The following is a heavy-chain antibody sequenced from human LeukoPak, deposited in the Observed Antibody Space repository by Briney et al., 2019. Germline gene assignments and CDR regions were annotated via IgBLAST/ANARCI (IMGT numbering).Heavy chain of an antibody. Sequence: ASVKVSCKASGYTFTSYDINWVRQATGRGLEWMGWMNPNSGNTGYAQKFQGRVTMTRNTSISTAYMELSSLRSEDTAVYYCARGQSSSWLLYYYYGMDVWGQGTTVTVFS. CDR3: ARGQSSSWLLYYYYGMDV. CDR1: GYTFTSYD. J-gene: IGHJ6*02. CDR2: MNPNSGNT. D-gene: IGHD6-13*01. V-gene: IGHV1-8*01.